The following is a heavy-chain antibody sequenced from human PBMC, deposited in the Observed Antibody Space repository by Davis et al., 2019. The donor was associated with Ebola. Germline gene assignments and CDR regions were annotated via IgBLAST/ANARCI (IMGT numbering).Heavy chain of an antibody. J-gene: IGHJ6*02. V-gene: IGHV1-18*01. CDR1: GYTFTSYG. D-gene: IGHD2-2*01. CDR2: ISAYNGNT. CDR3: ARAGIVVVPAAPYYYYGMDV. Sequence: ASVKVSCKASGYTFTSYGISWVRQAPGQGLEWMGWISAYNGNTNYAQKLQGRVTMTTATSTSTAYMELRSLRSDDTAVYYCARAGIVVVPAAPYYYYGMDVWGQGTTVTVSS.